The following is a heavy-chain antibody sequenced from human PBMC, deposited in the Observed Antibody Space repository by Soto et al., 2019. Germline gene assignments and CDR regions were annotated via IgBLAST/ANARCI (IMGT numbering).Heavy chain of an antibody. CDR1: GGTFSSYA. V-gene: IGHV1-69*01. D-gene: IGHD5-18*01. CDR2: IIPIFGTA. Sequence: QVQLVQSGAEVQKPGSSVKVSCKASGGTFSSYAISWVRQAPGQGLEWMGGIIPIFGTANYAQKFQGRVTITAYESTSTAYMELSSLRSEDTAVYYCARTTSRVTHYYGMDVWGQGTTVTLSS. CDR3: ARTTSRVTHYYGMDV. J-gene: IGHJ6*02.